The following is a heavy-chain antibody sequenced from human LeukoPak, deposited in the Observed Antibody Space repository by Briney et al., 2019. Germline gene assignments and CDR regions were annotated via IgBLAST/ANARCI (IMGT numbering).Heavy chain of an antibody. J-gene: IGHJ4*02. V-gene: IGHV3-23*01. CDR3: AKHRGSSGADARPAEY. D-gene: IGHD5-12*01. CDR1: GFSLSNYI. CDR2: VSSSGSYT. Sequence: PGETLRLSCGVSGFSLSNYIMSWVRQDPGKGLEWVSTVSSSGSYTYYADSVKGRFTISRDNSKNTVYLAVNSLRADDPAVYYCAKHRGSSGADARPAEYWGQGTLVTASS.